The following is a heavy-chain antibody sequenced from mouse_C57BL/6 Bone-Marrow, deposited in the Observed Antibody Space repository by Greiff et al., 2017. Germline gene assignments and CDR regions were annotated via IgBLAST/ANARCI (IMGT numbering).Heavy chain of an antibody. CDR3: ARGSNYSAMDY. CDR2: ISSCSSTI. J-gene: IGHJ4*01. Sequence: EVHLVESGGGLVKPGGSLKLSCAASGFTFSDYGMHWVRQAPEKGLEWVAYISSCSSTIYYAETVKGRFTISRDNAKNTLFLQMTSLRSEDTAIYYCARGSNYSAMDYWGQGTSVTVSS. V-gene: IGHV5-17*01. D-gene: IGHD2-5*01. CDR1: GFTFSDYG.